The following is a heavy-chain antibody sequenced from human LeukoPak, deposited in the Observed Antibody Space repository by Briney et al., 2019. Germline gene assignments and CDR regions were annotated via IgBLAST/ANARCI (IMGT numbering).Heavy chain of an antibody. CDR1: GFTFSSYA. J-gene: IGHJ4*02. CDR2: ISGSGGNT. CDR3: ARDHAVFDF. V-gene: IGHV3-23*01. Sequence: PGGSLRLSCAASGFTFSSYAMSWVRQAPGKGLEWVSSISGSGGNTFYADSVKGRFTISRDNAKDSLYLQMNSLRAEDTAVYYCARDHAVFDFWGQGALITVSS.